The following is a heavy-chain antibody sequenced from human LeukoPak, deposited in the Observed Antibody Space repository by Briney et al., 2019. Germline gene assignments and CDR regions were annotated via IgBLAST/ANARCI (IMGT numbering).Heavy chain of an antibody. CDR1: GFTFSSYW. D-gene: IGHD1-20*01. CDR3: AKGITGNVRFDH. Sequence: GGSLRLSCAASGFTFSSYWISWVRQAPGKGLKWVAYIKPDGSGKYYVDSVKGRFTISRDNAKNSLYLQMNSLRAEDTAMYYCAKGITGNVRFDHWGQGTLVTVSS. V-gene: IGHV3-7*01. CDR2: IKPDGSGK. J-gene: IGHJ4*02.